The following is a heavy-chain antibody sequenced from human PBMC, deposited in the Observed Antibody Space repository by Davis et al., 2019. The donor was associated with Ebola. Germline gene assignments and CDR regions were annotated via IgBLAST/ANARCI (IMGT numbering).Heavy chain of an antibody. CDR2: IIPIFGTA. CDR1: GGTFSSYA. Sequence: SVKVSCKASGGTFSSYAISWVRQAPGQGLEWMGGIIPIFGTANYAQKFQGRVTITADKSTSTAYMELSSLRSEDTAVYYCARVLRDGYNYQWDYWGQGTLVTVSS. J-gene: IGHJ4*02. D-gene: IGHD5-24*01. V-gene: IGHV1-69*06. CDR3: ARVLRDGYNYQWDY.